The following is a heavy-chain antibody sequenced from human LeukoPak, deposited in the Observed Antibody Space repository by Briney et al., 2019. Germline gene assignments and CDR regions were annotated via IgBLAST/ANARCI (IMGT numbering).Heavy chain of an antibody. D-gene: IGHD5-18*01. V-gene: IGHV3-11*01. J-gene: IGHJ4*02. CDR2: VSGSGTTI. CDR1: GFTLSDYY. CDR3: AREGYNYRGLDY. Sequence: GGSLKLSCSASGFTLSDYYMGWLRQAPGKGLEWVSYVSGSGTTIYYADSVKGRFSISRDNAKNSLYVQMNSLRAEDTAVYYCAREGYNYRGLDYWGQGTLVTVSS.